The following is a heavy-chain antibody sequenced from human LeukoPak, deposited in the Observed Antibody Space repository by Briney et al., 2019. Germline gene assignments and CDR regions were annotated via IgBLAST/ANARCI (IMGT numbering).Heavy chain of an antibody. D-gene: IGHD1-26*01. CDR3: AILVGATTMGFDY. V-gene: IGHV4-59*08. J-gene: IGHJ4*02. Sequence: PSETLSLTCTVSGGSISRYYWSWIRQPPGRGLEWIAYIHDSGNSNYNPSLKSRGTVSVDTPNNQFSLKLSSVTAADTAVYYCAILVGATTMGFDYWGQGTLVTVSS. CDR2: IHDSGNS. CDR1: GGSISRYY.